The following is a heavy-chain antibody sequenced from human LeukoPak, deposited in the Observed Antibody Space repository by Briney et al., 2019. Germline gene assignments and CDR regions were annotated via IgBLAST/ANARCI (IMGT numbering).Heavy chain of an antibody. Sequence: GGSLRLSCAVSGSTFSNHWMYWLRQVPGKGLVCVSAIKTDGTITNYADSVKGRFTISRDNAKNTLYLQMNGLRAEDTAIYYCVTTWGDYWGQGTLVTVSS. D-gene: IGHD3-16*01. V-gene: IGHV3-74*01. CDR1: GSTFSNHW. J-gene: IGHJ4*02. CDR2: IKTDGTIT. CDR3: VTTWGDY.